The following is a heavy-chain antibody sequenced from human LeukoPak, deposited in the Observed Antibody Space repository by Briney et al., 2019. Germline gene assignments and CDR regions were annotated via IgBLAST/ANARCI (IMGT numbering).Heavy chain of an antibody. CDR2: IYHSGST. Sequence: SETLSLTCTVSGGSISSGGYYWSWIRQPPGKGLEWIGYIYHSGSTYYNPSLKSRVTISVDRSKNQFSLKLSSVTAADTAVYYCARTPPFTSDAFDIWGQGTMVTVSS. CDR1: GGSISSGGYY. CDR3: ARTPPFTSDAFDI. J-gene: IGHJ3*02. D-gene: IGHD3-16*01. V-gene: IGHV4-30-2*01.